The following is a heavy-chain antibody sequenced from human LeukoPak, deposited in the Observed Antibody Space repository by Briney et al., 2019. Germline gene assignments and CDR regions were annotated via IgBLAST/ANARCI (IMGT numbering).Heavy chain of an antibody. CDR2: IGTAGDT. V-gene: IGHV3-13*01. D-gene: IGHD1-26*01. CDR3: ARTRSDYYGMDV. J-gene: IGHJ6*02. CDR1: GFTFSSYD. Sequence: PGGSLRLSCAASGFTFSSYDMHWVRQATGKGLEWVSAIGTAGDTYYPGSVKGRFTISRENAKNSLYLQMNSLRAGDTAVYYCARTRSDYYGMDVWGQGTTVTVSS.